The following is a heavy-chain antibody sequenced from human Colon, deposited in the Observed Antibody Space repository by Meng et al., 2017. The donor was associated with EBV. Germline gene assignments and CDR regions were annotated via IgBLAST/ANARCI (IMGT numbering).Heavy chain of an antibody. Sequence: QVQLQESGPGLVKPSQTXSRSCSFSGGSISSGNHYWSWIRQHPGKGLEYIGYIYYSGSTYYNPSLKSRVIISVDTSKNQFSLRLNSVTAADTAVYYCASLYGDSSVWYLDLWGRGTLVTVSS. CDR2: IYYSGST. V-gene: IGHV4-31*03. J-gene: IGHJ2*01. CDR3: ASLYGDSSVWYLDL. CDR1: GGSISSGNHY. D-gene: IGHD4-17*01.